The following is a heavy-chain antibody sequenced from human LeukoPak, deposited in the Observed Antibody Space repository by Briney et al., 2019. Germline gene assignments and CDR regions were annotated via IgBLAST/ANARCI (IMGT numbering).Heavy chain of an antibody. CDR2: IYNDGRT. D-gene: IGHD2-2*01. V-gene: IGHV3-66*02. J-gene: IGHJ4*02. Sequence: GGSLRLSCAASGFTVNNNYMSWVRQAPGKGLEWVSVIYNDGRTYHADSEKGRFTISRDNSKNTLYLHMNSLRPEDTAVYYCARGGGLGYCSTTSCALSNWGQGTLVTVSS. CDR3: ARGGGLGYCSTTSCALSN. CDR1: GFTVNNNY.